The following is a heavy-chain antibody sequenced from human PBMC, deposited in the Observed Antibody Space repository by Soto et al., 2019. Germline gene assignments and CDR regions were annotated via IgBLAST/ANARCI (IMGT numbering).Heavy chain of an antibody. D-gene: IGHD3-16*02. CDR3: ARDWRLRLGELSNYNWFDP. J-gene: IGHJ5*02. Sequence: SETLSLTCTVSGGSISTSNYYWGWVRQPPGKGLDWIGNIYTSGSTNYNPSLKSRVTMSVDTSKNQFSLKLSSVTAADTAVYYCARDWRLRLGELSNYNWFDPWGQGTLVTVSS. CDR2: IYTSGST. CDR1: GGSISTSNYY. V-gene: IGHV4-39*07.